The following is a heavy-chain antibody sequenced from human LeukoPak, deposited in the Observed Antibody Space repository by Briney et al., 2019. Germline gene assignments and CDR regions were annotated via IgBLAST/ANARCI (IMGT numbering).Heavy chain of an antibody. CDR2: TYPGDSNT. CDR1: GYSFTNNC. J-gene: IGHJ5*02. D-gene: IGHD2-15*01. V-gene: IGHV5-51*01. Sequence: GESLNICCKGSGYSFTNNCIGSMRQMPGKGLEGMGITYPGDSNTRYSPTYQGQVTISAAKSLTSAYLQWSSLKASATAMYYCVRSHGCRSGTCYPNWFDPWGQGTLVTVSS. CDR3: VRSHGCRSGTCYPNWFDP.